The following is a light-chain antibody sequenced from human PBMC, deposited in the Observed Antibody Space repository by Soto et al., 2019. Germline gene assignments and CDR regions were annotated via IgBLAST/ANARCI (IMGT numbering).Light chain of an antibody. Sequence: QSALTQPASVSGSPGQSITISCTGTSSNVGAYDFVSWYRQHTGKAPKLIIYNVSDRPSGVSNRFSGSKSANTASLTISGLQAEDEADYYCTSSTSRGTYVFGTGTKLTVL. CDR3: TSSTSRGTYV. CDR2: NVS. J-gene: IGLJ1*01. CDR1: SSNVGAYDF. V-gene: IGLV2-14*03.